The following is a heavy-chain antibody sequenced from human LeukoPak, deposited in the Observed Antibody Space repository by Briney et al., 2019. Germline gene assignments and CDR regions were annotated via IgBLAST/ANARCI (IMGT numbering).Heavy chain of an antibody. CDR3: ARGSGSTSCDY. CDR1: GGSISSGSYY. CDR2: IDTSGST. Sequence: SETLSLTCTDSGGSISSGSYYWSWIRQPAGKGLEWIGRIDTSGSTNYNPSLKSRVTISVDTSKNQFSLKLSSVTAADTAVYYCARGSGSTSCDYWGQGTLVTVSS. D-gene: IGHD2-2*01. J-gene: IGHJ4*02. V-gene: IGHV4-61*02.